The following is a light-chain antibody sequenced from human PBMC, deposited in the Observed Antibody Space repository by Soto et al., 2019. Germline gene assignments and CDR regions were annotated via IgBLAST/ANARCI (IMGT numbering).Light chain of an antibody. CDR1: QSISSW. CDR3: QQYTNFPLT. CDR2: EAS. V-gene: IGKV1-5*01. Sequence: DIQMTQSPSTLSASVGDRVTITRRASQSISSWLAWYQQKPGKAPKLLIHEASRLESGVPSRFSGSESGTEFTLTISGLHAEDSATYYCQQYTNFPLTFGGGTKVEIK. J-gene: IGKJ4*01.